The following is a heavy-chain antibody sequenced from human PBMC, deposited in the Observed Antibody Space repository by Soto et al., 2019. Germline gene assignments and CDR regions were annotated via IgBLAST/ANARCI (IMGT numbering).Heavy chain of an antibody. Sequence: PGGSLRLSCAASGFTFYTYGMHWVRQVPGKGLQWVAIIWYDGGTKYYADSVRGRFTVSRDNSKNTLYLQMNSLRDEDTAVYYCAKEGRGSSGWIQLVRPHDVCWFDPWGQGTLVTVSS. CDR1: GFTFYTYG. V-gene: IGHV3-33*06. CDR3: AKEGRGSSGWIQLVRPHDVCWFDP. D-gene: IGHD6-19*01. CDR2: IWYDGGTK. J-gene: IGHJ5*02.